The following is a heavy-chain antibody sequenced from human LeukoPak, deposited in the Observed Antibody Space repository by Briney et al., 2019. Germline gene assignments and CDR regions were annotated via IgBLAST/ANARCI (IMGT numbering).Heavy chain of an antibody. D-gene: IGHD2-15*01. V-gene: IGHV3-23*01. Sequence: GGSLRLSCAASGFTFSSYAMSWVRQAPGKGLEWVSAISGSGGSTYYADSVKGRFTISRDNSKNTLYLQMNSLRAEDTAVYYCAEEGGPYYYYYMDVWGKGTTVTVSS. CDR2: ISGSGGST. J-gene: IGHJ6*03. CDR3: AEEGGPYYYYYMDV. CDR1: GFTFSSYA.